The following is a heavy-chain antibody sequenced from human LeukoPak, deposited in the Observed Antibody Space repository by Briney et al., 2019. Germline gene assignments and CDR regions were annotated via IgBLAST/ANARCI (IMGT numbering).Heavy chain of an antibody. J-gene: IGHJ4*02. CDR1: GLSFSDFY. CDR3: AREARGSGRDFDY. D-gene: IGHD1-26*01. Sequence: GGPLRLFCAASGLSFSDFYMFWIRHAPGVGLEWISYIGTRSNHIYYADSVKGRFTISRDDAKNSLYLQMNSLRDEDTAVYFCAREARGSGRDFDYWGQGILVTVSS. V-gene: IGHV3-11*01. CDR2: IGTRSNHI.